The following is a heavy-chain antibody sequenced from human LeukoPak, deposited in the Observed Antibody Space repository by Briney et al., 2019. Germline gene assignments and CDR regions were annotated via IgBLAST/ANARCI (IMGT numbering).Heavy chain of an antibody. J-gene: IGHJ6*03. CDR2: INHSGST. D-gene: IGHD5-18*01. CDR1: GGPFSGYY. V-gene: IGHV4-34*01. Sequence: PSETLSLTCAVYGGPFSGYYWSWIRQPPGKGLEWIGEINHSGSTNYNPSLKSRVTISVDTSKNQFSLKLSSVTAADTAVYYCARRTGYSYGHYYYYYMDVWGKGTTVTVSS. CDR3: ARRTGYSYGHYYYYYMDV.